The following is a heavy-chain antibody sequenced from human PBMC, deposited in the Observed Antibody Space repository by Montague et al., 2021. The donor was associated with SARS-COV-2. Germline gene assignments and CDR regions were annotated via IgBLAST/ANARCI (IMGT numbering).Heavy chain of an antibody. J-gene: IGHJ4*02. CDR3: ARHANWDWYYFDY. CDR2: IYHYGSA. V-gene: IGHV4-59*08. D-gene: IGHD7-27*01. CDR1: GGSISSSY. Sequence: SETLSLTCSVSGGSISSSYWSWIRQPPGKGLEWIGYIYHYGSAKYNPSLKSRVTISVDTSKNQFSLKLSSVTAVDTAVYCCARHANWDWYYFDYWGQGTLVTVSS.